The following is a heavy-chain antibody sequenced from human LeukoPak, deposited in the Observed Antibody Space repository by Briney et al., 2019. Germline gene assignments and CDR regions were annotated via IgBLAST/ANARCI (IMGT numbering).Heavy chain of an antibody. J-gene: IGHJ4*02. CDR3: ARGGTGYCSGGSCYWLFDY. CDR1: GYSISSGYY. V-gene: IGHV4-38-2*02. Sequence: SETLSLTCTVSGYSISSGYYWGCIRQPPGKGLEGIGSISHRGRTYYNPSLKRRVTISVDTSENQICLKLSSVTAADTAVYYCARGGTGYCSGGSCYWLFDYWGQGTLVTVSS. D-gene: IGHD2-15*01. CDR2: ISHRGRT.